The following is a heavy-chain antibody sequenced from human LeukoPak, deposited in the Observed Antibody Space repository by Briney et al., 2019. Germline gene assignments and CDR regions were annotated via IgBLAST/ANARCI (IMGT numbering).Heavy chain of an antibody. Sequence: PGRSLRLSCAASGFTFSSYAMHWVRQAPGQGLEWVAVISYDGSNKYYADSVKGRFTISRDNSKNTLYLQMNSLRAEDTAVYYCARGSSYSSSWYVGYWGQGTLVTVSS. J-gene: IGHJ4*02. CDR2: ISYDGSNK. D-gene: IGHD6-13*01. CDR1: GFTFSSYA. V-gene: IGHV3-30*01. CDR3: ARGSSYSSSWYVGY.